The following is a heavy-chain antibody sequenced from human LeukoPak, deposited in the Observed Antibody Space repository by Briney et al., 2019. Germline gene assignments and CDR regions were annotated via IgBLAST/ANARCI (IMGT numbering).Heavy chain of an antibody. Sequence: ASVKVSCKASGYTFTSCAMNWVRQAPGQGLEWMGIINPSGGSTSYAQKFQGRVTMTRDTSTSTVYMELSSLRSEDTAVYYCARGRGGAITMIVVVTAFDIWGQGTMVTVSS. V-gene: IGHV1-46*01. D-gene: IGHD3-22*01. CDR1: GYTFTSCA. J-gene: IGHJ3*02. CDR3: ARGRGGAITMIVVVTAFDI. CDR2: INPSGGST.